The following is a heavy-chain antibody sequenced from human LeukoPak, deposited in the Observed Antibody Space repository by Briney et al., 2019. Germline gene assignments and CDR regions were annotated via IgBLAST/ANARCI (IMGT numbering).Heavy chain of an antibody. D-gene: IGHD3-3*01. V-gene: IGHV3-9*01. CDR3: AKGGGYDFWSGYSYYFDY. CDR2: ISWNSGSI. J-gene: IGHJ4*02. CDR1: GFTFDDYA. Sequence: HPGGSLRLSCAASGFTFDDYAMHWVRQAPGKGLEWVSGISWNSGSIGYADSVKGRFTISRDNAKNSLYLQMNSLRAEDTALYYCAKGGGYDFWSGYSYYFDYWGQGTLVTVSS.